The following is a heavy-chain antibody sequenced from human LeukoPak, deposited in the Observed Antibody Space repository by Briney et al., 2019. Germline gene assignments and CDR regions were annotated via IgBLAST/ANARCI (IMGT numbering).Heavy chain of an antibody. CDR2: IRPNNGDT. D-gene: IGHD5-18*01. CDR3: ARAYNSGYGGQFFDF. Sequence: ASVKVSFKSSGYTFTDNDVDGVRQAPGQGLECMGWIRPNNGDTNYAQNFRGRVTMTRDTSSSTAYMELSGLRSDDTAIYYCARAYNSGYGGQFFDFWGQGSLVAVSS. J-gene: IGHJ4*02. CDR1: GYTFTDND. V-gene: IGHV1-2*02.